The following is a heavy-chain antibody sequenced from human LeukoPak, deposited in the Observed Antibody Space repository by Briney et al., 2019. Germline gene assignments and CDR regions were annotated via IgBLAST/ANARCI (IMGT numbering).Heavy chain of an antibody. J-gene: IGHJ4*02. CDR1: GFTFSSYW. CDR3: ARDRGPFIAARRFDY. Sequence: GGSLRLSCAASGFTFSSYWMHWVRQAPGKGLVWVSRINSDGSSTSYADSVKGRFTISRDNAKNTLYLQMNSLRAEDTAVYYCARDRGPFIAARRFDYWGQGTLVTVSS. D-gene: IGHD6-6*01. V-gene: IGHV3-74*01. CDR2: INSDGSST.